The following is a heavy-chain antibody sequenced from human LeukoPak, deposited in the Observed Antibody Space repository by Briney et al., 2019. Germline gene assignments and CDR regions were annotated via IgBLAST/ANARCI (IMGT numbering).Heavy chain of an antibody. CDR1: GGSFSGYY. D-gene: IGHD5-12*01. CDR2: INHSGST. CDR3: ARVDGHDGGGFDY. V-gene: IGHV4-34*01. J-gene: IGHJ4*02. Sequence: SETLSLTCAVYGGSFSGYYWSWIRQPPGKGLEWIGEINHSGSTKYNPSLKSRVTVSVDTSKNQFSLNLTSVTAADTAVFYCARVDGHDGGGFDYWAREPWSPSSQ.